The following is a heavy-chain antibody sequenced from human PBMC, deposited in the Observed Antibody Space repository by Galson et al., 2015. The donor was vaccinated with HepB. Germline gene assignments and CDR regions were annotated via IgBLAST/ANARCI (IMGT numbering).Heavy chain of an antibody. D-gene: IGHD4-23*01. J-gene: IGHJ3*02. V-gene: IGHV4-59*03. CDR2: MYYSGNT. CDR1: GAPIANYY. CDR3: AGRAVTLPLTAFDI. Sequence: SETLSLTCSVSGAPIANYYWNWIRQSPGKGLEWIGHMYYSGNTNYNPSFRSRSTISVDSSRKQFSLRLSSVTAADTAVYYCAGRAVTLPLTAFDIWGQGTIVTVSS.